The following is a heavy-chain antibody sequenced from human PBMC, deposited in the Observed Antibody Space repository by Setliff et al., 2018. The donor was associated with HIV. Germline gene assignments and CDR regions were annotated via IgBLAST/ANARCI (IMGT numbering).Heavy chain of an antibody. CDR2: INHSGST. V-gene: IGHV4-34*01. CDR3: ATYESSWREPAPT. J-gene: IGHJ5*02. D-gene: IGHD2-2*01. CDR1: GGSFSGYY. Sequence: KPSETLSLTCAVYGGSFSGYYWSWIRQSPGKGLEWIGEINHSGSTNYNPSLKSRVTISVDTSKNQFSLKLSSVTAADTAVYYCATYESSWREPAPTWGQGTLVTVSS.